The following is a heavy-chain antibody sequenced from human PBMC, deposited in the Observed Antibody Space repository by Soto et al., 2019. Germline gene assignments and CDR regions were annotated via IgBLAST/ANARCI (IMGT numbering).Heavy chain of an antibody. J-gene: IGHJ4*02. V-gene: IGHV3-21*01. Sequence: PGGSLRLSCAASGFTFSSYSMNWVRQAPGKGLEWVSSISSSSSYIYYADSVKGRFTISRDNAKNSLYLQMNSLRAEDTAVYYSARSWDHTRYDSPFDSWGEGTLVTVAS. CDR2: ISSSSSYI. CDR1: GFTFSSYS. CDR3: ARSWDHTRYDSPFDS. D-gene: IGHD5-12*01.